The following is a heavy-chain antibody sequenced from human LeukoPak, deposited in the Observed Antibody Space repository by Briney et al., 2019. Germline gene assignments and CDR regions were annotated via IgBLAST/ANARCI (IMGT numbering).Heavy chain of an antibody. D-gene: IGHD6-13*01. J-gene: IGHJ6*03. CDR1: GYTFTGYY. Sequence: ASVKVSCKASGYTFTGYYMHWVRQAPGQGLEWMGWISAYNGNTNYAQKLQGRVTMTTDTSTSTAYMELRSLRSDDTAVYYCARGVAAAGTFKRDYYMDVWGKGTTVTVSS. CDR2: ISAYNGNT. CDR3: ARGVAAAGTFKRDYYMDV. V-gene: IGHV1-18*04.